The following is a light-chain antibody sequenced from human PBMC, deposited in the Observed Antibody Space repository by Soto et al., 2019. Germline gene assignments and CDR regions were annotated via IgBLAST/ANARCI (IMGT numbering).Light chain of an antibody. V-gene: IGKV1-39*01. CDR2: DAS. Sequence: DIQMTQSPSSLSASAGDRVTITCRASQTISNYLNWYQHNPGKAPKLLISDASSLQSGVPSRFSGGGSGTDFTLTISSLQPEDFATYYCQQNYSTPLTFGPGTKVDIK. J-gene: IGKJ3*01. CDR1: QTISNY. CDR3: QQNYSTPLT.